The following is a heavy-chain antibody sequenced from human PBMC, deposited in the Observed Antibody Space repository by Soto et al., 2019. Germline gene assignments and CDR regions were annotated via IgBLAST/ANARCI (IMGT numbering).Heavy chain of an antibody. J-gene: IGHJ4*02. CDR1: GYTFTSYA. CDR2: SNAGNGNT. Sequence: CESSGYTFTSYAVHWVRQAPGQRLEWMGWSNAGNGNTKYSQKFQGRVTITRDTSASTAYMELDSLRSEDTAVYSRARGVGELLIAVACTGFDCWSTRTRVTV. D-gene: IGHD1-26*01. V-gene: IGHV1-3*01. CDR3: ARGVGELLIAVACTGFDC.